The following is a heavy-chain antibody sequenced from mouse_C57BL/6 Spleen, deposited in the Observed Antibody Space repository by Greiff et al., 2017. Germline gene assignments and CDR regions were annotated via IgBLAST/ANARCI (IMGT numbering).Heavy chain of an antibody. D-gene: IGHD2-1*01. Sequence: VQLQQSGAELVRPGASVKLSCTASGFNIKDYYMHWVKQRPEQGLEWIGRIDPEDGDTEYAPKFQGKATITADTSSNTAYLQLSSLTSEDTAVYYGTRIYHGAMDYWGQGTSVTVSS. CDR2: IDPEDGDT. V-gene: IGHV14-1*01. J-gene: IGHJ4*01. CDR3: TRIYHGAMDY. CDR1: GFNIKDYY.